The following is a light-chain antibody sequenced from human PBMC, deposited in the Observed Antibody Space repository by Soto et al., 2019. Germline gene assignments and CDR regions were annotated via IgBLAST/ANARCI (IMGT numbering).Light chain of an antibody. CDR2: GAS. J-gene: IGKJ1*01. V-gene: IGKV3-20*01. CDR3: QQYGGSPRT. Sequence: EIVLTQSPGTLSLSPGERATLSCRASQSINNNYLAWNQQKRGQAPRLLIYGASSRATGIPDRFSGSGSGTDFTLTISRLEPEEFAVYYCQQYGGSPRTFGQVTKVEIK. CDR1: QSINNNY.